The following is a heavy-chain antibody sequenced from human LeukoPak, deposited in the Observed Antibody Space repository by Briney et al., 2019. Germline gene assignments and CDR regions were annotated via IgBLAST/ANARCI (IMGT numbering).Heavy chain of an antibody. Sequence: GGSLRLSCAASGFTFSSYAMSWVRQAPGKGLEWVSAISGSGGSTYYADSVKGRFTISRDNSKNTPYLQMNSLRAEDTAVYYCAKDQRGGVLRSYWGQGTLVTVSS. V-gene: IGHV3-23*01. D-gene: IGHD4/OR15-4a*01. CDR3: AKDQRGGVLRSY. CDR2: ISGSGGST. CDR1: GFTFSSYA. J-gene: IGHJ4*02.